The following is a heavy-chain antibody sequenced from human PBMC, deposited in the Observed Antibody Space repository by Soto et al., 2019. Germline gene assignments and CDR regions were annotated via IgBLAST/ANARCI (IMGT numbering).Heavy chain of an antibody. J-gene: IGHJ3*02. CDR1: GDSVSSNSAA. Sequence: SQTLSLTCAISGDSVSSNSAAWNWIRQSPSRGLEWLGRTYYRSKWYNDYAVSVKSRITINPDTSKNQFSLQLNSVTPEDTAVYYCARAVRVRGVIILAAFDIWGQGTMVTV. V-gene: IGHV6-1*01. CDR3: ARAVRVRGVIILAAFDI. D-gene: IGHD3-10*01. CDR2: TYYRSKWYN.